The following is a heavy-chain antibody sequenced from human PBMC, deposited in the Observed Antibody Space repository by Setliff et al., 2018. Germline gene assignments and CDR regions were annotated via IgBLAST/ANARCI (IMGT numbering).Heavy chain of an antibody. CDR2: IYTSGST. D-gene: IGHD3-22*01. Sequence: SETLSLTCTVSGGSISSYYWSWIRQPAGKGLEWIGHIYTSGSTNYNPSLKSRVTMSVDTSKNQFSLKLSSVTAADTAIYYCARYDSRGYSENYYFDYWGQGTLVTVSS. CDR1: GGSISSYY. CDR3: ARYDSRGYSENYYFDY. V-gene: IGHV4-4*07. J-gene: IGHJ4*02.